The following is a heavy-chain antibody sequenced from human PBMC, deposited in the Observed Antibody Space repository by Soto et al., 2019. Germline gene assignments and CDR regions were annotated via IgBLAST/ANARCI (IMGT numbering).Heavy chain of an antibody. J-gene: IGHJ4*02. D-gene: IGHD1-26*01. Sequence: SANLSLTCAASGYSISSGYYWSWIRQPPGKGLEWIGSIYHIGRTYYNTSLKSRVNISLDTSKNQFSLRLTSVTAANAALDFCAPNRGSFTDWGQGTLVTVS. V-gene: IGHV4-38-2*01. CDR3: APNRGSFTD. CDR1: GYSISSGYY. CDR2: IYHIGRT.